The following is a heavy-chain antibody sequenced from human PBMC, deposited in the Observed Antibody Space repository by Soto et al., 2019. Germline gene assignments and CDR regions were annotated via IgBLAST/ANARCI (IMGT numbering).Heavy chain of an antibody. V-gene: IGHV1-46*01. J-gene: IGHJ4*02. Sequence: QVQLMQSGAEVKKPGASVKVSWKASGDTFTEYYIHWVRQVPGQGLEWMGTVNPSGGHTTYAQHFLGRVTMTRDTSTSTLYMELTSLTSEDTAVYYCARGGHVVVVTAALDYWGQGTLVTVSS. CDR2: VNPSGGHT. CDR3: ARGGHVVVVTAALDY. D-gene: IGHD2-21*02. CDR1: GDTFTEYY.